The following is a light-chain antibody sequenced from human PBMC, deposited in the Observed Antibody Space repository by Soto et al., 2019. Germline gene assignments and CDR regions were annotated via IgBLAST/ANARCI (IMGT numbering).Light chain of an antibody. CDR1: QSVSSTH. J-gene: IGKJ2*01. CDR2: GAS. V-gene: IGKV3-20*01. CDR3: EQYDSSPYT. Sequence: ETVLTQSPGTLSLSPGERATLSCRASQSVSSTHLAWYQHKPGQAPRLLIYGASSRETGIQDTFSGSGSGTEFTLTISRLEPEDFAVYYCEQYDSSPYTFGQGTKLET.